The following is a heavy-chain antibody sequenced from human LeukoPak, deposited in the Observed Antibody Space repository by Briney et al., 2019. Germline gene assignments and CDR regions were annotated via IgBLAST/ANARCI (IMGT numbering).Heavy chain of an antibody. D-gene: IGHD3-10*01. CDR2: INNDGTTT. CDR1: GFTFSGAW. CDR3: ARVSGPGMNEYFHL. J-gene: IGHJ1*01. Sequence: PGGSLRLSCAASGFTFSGAWMHWVRQAPGKGLVWVSRINNDGTTTMYADSVKGRFTLSRDNAKNTLYLQMNSLRAEDTAVYYCARVSGPGMNEYFHLWGQGTLVTVFS. V-gene: IGHV3-74*03.